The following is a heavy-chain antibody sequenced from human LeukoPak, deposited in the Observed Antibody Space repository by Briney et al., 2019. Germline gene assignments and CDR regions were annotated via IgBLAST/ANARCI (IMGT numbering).Heavy chain of an antibody. J-gene: IGHJ5*02. D-gene: IGHD2-15*01. V-gene: IGHV1-2*02. CDR3: ARGYCSGGSCYSGYNWFDP. Sequence: ASVKVSCKASAYTFTGYYLHWVRQAPGQGPEWMGWIDPNNGDTEYAQKFQGRVTMTKDRSISTAYMELSSLRSEDTAAYYCARGYCSGGSCYSGYNWFDPWGQGTLVTVSS. CDR1: AYTFTGYY. CDR2: IDPNNGDT.